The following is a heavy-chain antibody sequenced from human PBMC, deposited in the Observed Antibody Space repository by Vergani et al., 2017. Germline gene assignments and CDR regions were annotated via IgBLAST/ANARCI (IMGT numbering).Heavy chain of an antibody. J-gene: IGHJ6*02. CDR1: GATFRSNT. Sequence: QVQLVQSGAEVKKPGSSVKVSCKASGATFRSNTISWVRQVPGQGFEWMGRITPLFGTTNIPQKFRGRVTITADKSTGTAYMELSSLKSEDTAMYYCSRDPWLSSGSGKQFYGMDVWGQGTKVTVS. CDR3: SRDPWLSSGSGKQFYGMDV. CDR2: ITPLFGTT. D-gene: IGHD3-10*01. V-gene: IGHV1-69*08.